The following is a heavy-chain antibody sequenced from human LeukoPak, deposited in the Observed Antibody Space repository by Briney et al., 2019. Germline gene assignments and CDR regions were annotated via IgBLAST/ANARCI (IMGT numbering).Heavy chain of an antibody. CDR1: GFTFSSYA. D-gene: IGHD1-7*01. CDR3: ARDPNWNYGG. V-gene: IGHV3-30-3*01. Sequence: GGSLRLSCAASGFTFSSYAMHWVRQAPGKGLEWVAVISYDGSNKYYADSVKGRFTISRDNSKNTLYLQMNSLRAEDTAVYYCARDPNWNYGGWGQGTLVTVSS. CDR2: ISYDGSNK. J-gene: IGHJ4*02.